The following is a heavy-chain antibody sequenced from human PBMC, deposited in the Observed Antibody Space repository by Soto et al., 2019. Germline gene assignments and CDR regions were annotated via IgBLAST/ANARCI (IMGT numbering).Heavy chain of an antibody. CDR1: GGSFSGYY. CDR2: INHSGST. D-gene: IGHD2-8*02. J-gene: IGHJ4*02. V-gene: IGHV4-34*01. CDR3: ARGILYWARTSDFDY. Sequence: SETLSLTCAVYGGSFSGYYWSWIRQPPGKGLEWIGEINHSGSTNYNPSLKSRVTISVDTSKNQFSLKLRSVTAADTAVYYCARGILYWARTSDFDYWGQGTLVTVSS.